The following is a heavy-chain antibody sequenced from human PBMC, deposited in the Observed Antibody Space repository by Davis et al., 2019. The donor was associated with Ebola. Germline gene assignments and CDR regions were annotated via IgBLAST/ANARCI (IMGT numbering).Heavy chain of an antibody. J-gene: IGHJ4*02. CDR1: VITFSSYA. CDR2: ISGSGGST. D-gene: IGHD6-13*01. Sequence: GESLKISCTDSVITFSSYAMTWVRQAPGKGLEWVSAISGSGGSTYYADSVKGRFTISRDNSKKTLYLQMNSLRPEDTAVYYCARDFGLAAAGTAFDSWGQGTLVTVSS. CDR3: ARDFGLAAAGTAFDS. V-gene: IGHV3-23*01.